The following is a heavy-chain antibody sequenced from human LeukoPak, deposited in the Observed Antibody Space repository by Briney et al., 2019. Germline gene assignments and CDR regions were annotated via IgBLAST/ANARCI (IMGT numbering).Heavy chain of an antibody. CDR2: IYYSEST. CDR1: GGSISSYY. CDR3: ARDRVVPAGNWFDP. J-gene: IGHJ5*02. Sequence: SETLSLTCTVSGGSISSYYWSWIRQPPGKGLEWIGYIYYSESTNYNPSLKSRVTISVDTSKNQFSLKLSSVTAADTAVYYCARDRVVPAGNWFDPWGQGTLVTVSS. V-gene: IGHV4-59*01. D-gene: IGHD2-2*01.